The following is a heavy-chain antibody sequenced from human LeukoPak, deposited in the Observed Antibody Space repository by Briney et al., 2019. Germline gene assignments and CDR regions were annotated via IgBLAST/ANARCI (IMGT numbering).Heavy chain of an antibody. D-gene: IGHD2-2*02. CDR2: IIPIFGTA. Sequence: GASVKVSCKASGGTFSSYAISWVRQAPGQGLEWMGGIIPIFGTANYAQKFQGRVTITADESTSTAYMELSSLRSEDTAVYYCARYCSSTSCYNAYYYGMDVWGQGTTVTVSS. J-gene: IGHJ6*02. V-gene: IGHV1-69*13. CDR1: GGTFSSYA. CDR3: ARYCSSTSCYNAYYYGMDV.